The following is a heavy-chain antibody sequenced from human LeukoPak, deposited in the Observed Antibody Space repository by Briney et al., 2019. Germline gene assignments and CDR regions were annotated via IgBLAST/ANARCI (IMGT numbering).Heavy chain of an antibody. J-gene: IGHJ4*02. Sequence: GGSLRLSCAASGFTFSGYAMSWVRQAPGKGLEWVSTISDNGGRTYYADSVKGRFTISRDNSKNTLFLQMNSLRAEDSAVYYCATDREGDPSAYYLVGGQGALITVSS. CDR1: GFTFSGYA. CDR2: ISDNGGRT. CDR3: ATDREGDPSAYYLV. D-gene: IGHD3-22*01. V-gene: IGHV3-23*01.